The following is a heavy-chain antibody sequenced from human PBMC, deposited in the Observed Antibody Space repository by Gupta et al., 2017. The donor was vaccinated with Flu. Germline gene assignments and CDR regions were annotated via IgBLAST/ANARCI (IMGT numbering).Heavy chain of an antibody. CDR2: IYYSGST. J-gene: IGHJ5*02. CDR3: ARDVIAAAGVNWFDP. V-gene: IGHV4-59*01. D-gene: IGHD6-13*01. CDR1: GGSISSYY. Sequence: QVQLQESGPGLVKPSETLSLTCTVSGGSISSYYWRWIRQPPGKGLEWIGYIYYSGSTNYNPSLKSRVTISVDTSKNQFSLKLSSVTAADTAVYYCARDVIAAAGVNWFDPWGQGTLVTVSS.